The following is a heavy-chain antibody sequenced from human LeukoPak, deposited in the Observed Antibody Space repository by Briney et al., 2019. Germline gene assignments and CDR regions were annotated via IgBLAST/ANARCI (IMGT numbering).Heavy chain of an antibody. V-gene: IGHV4-4*07. CDR3: ARGGPRVWWYYGMDV. D-gene: IGHD2-21*01. J-gene: IGHJ6*04. CDR1: GGSISSYY. Sequence: SETLSLTCTVSGGSISSYYWSWIRQPAGKGLEWIGRIYTSGSTNYNPSLKSRVTISVDTSKNQFSLKLSSVTAADTAVYYCARGGPRVWWYYGMDVWGKGTTVTVSS. CDR2: IYTSGST.